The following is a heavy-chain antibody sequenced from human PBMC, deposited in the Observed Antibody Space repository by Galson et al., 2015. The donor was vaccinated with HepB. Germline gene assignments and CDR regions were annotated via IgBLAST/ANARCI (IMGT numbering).Heavy chain of an antibody. CDR1: GGSFSDYY. D-gene: IGHD5-12*01. J-gene: IGHJ4*02. CDR3: ARQLLVDIVATTGVGCLDY. Sequence: ETLSLTCAVYGGSFSDYYWSWIRQPPGKGLEWIGSIYYSGSTYYNPSLKSRVTISVDTSKNQFSLKLSSVTAADTAVYYCARQLLVDIVATTGVGCLDYWGQGTLVTVSS. CDR2: IYYSGST. V-gene: IGHV4-34*01.